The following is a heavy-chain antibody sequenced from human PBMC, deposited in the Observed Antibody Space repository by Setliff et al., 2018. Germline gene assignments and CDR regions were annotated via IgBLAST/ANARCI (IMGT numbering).Heavy chain of an antibody. Sequence: LSLTCTVSGFVLRNYGIHWVRQTPGNGLEWVAFISFDGDNIYYADSVNGRFTVSRENSKNTVYLQLSSLRSEDTAVYYCARDLRGVVSAKGYYDLWGLGTLVTVSS. CDR1: GFVLRNYG. CDR3: ARDLRGVVSAKGYYDL. D-gene: IGHD2-21*02. V-gene: IGHV3-30-3*01. CDR2: ISFDGDNI. J-gene: IGHJ4*02.